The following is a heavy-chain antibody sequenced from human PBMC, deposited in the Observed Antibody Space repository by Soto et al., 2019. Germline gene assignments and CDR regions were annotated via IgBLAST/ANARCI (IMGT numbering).Heavy chain of an antibody. Sequence: SETLSLTCKVSGGSINGYYWSWIRQPPGKGLEWIGYIYYSGSTNYNPSLKSRVTISLDTSKNQFSLKLSSVTAADTAVYYCARGSPHFDSSGYYYNEDYWGQGTLVTVSS. D-gene: IGHD3-22*01. J-gene: IGHJ4*02. CDR3: ARGSPHFDSSGYYYNEDY. CDR1: GGSINGYY. V-gene: IGHV4-59*01. CDR2: IYYSGST.